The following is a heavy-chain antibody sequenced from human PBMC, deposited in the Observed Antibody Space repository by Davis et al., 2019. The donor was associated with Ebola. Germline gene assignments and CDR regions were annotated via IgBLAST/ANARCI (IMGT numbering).Heavy chain of an antibody. Sequence: SETLSLTCTVSGGSISSYYWSWIRQPPGKGLEWIGYIYYSGSTNYNPSLKSRVTISVDTSKNQFSLKLSSVTAADTAVYYCAGDSGYDPFDYWGQGTLVTVSS. CDR1: GGSISSYY. CDR2: IYYSGST. V-gene: IGHV4-59*01. J-gene: IGHJ4*02. D-gene: IGHD5-12*01. CDR3: AGDSGYDPFDY.